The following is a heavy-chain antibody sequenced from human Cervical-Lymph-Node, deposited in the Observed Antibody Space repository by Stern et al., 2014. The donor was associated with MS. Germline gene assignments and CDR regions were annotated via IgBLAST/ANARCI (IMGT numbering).Heavy chain of an antibody. CDR1: GFSLSSLG. J-gene: IGHJ6*02. CDR2: VSFVESNK. Sequence: DQLVESGGGVVQPGRSLRLSCAASGFSLSSLGMHWVRQAPGRGLEWVAVVSFVESNKMYGDSVKGRFSISSDNSNNTMYLQMNSLRPEDTAVYYCMGVGVGVDVWGQGTTVIVS. CDR3: MGVGVGVDV. V-gene: IGHV3-30*03.